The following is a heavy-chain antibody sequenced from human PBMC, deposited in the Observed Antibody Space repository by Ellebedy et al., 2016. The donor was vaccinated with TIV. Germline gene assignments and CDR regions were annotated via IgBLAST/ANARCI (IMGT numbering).Heavy chain of an antibody. Sequence: SGPTLVKPNQTLTLTCTFTGFSLSTSGVAVGWIRQPPGAALEWLALIYSNDYNRYSSSLKSRLTITKDTSKNQVVLTLTNMDPLDSATYYCARAPTLRVVAFDVWGQGTLVAVS. CDR1: GFSLSTSGVA. J-gene: IGHJ3*01. CDR3: ARAPTLRVVAFDV. V-gene: IGHV2-5*01. CDR2: IYSNDYN.